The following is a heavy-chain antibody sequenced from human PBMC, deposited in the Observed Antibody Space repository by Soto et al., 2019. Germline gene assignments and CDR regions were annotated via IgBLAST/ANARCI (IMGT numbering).Heavy chain of an antibody. CDR3: ARLKTYDSLHKYDY. V-gene: IGHV4-4*02. Sequence: SETLSLTCAVSGGSIGSSNWWSWVRQSPGKGLEWIGEIHDSGSTNYSPSLKSRVTISLDKSKNQFSLNLSSVTAADTAVYYCARLKTYDSLHKYDYWGQGSLVTVSS. D-gene: IGHD3-22*01. CDR2: IHDSGST. CDR1: GGSIGSSNW. J-gene: IGHJ4*02.